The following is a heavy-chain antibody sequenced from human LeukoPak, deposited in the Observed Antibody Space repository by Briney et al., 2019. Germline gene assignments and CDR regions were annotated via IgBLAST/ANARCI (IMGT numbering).Heavy chain of an antibody. CDR2: ISWNSGSI. CDR3: ARDPVGYSYDYYFDY. V-gene: IGHV3-9*01. Sequence: GGSLRLSCAASGFIFDDYAMHWVRQAPGKGLEWVSGISWNSGSIGYADSVKGRFTISRDNAKNSLYLQMNSLRAEDTAVYYCARDPVGYSYDYYFDYWGQGTLVTVSS. D-gene: IGHD5-18*01. J-gene: IGHJ4*02. CDR1: GFIFDDYA.